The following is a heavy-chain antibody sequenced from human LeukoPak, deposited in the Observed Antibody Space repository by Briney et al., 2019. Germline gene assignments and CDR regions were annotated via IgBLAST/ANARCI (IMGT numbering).Heavy chain of an antibody. CDR2: IKQDGSEK. J-gene: IGHJ6*03. D-gene: IGHD4-17*01. CDR1: GFTFSSYW. CDR3: ARDATTELGTVYMDV. V-gene: IGHV3-7*01. Sequence: GGSLRLSCAASGFTFSSYWMSWVRQAPGKGLEWVANIKQDGSEKYYVDSVKGRFTISRDNAKNSLYLQMNSLRVEDTAVYYCARDATTELGTVYMDVWGKGTTVTISS.